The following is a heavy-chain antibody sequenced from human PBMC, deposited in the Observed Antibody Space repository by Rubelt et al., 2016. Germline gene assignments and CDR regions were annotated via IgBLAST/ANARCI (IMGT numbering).Heavy chain of an antibody. CDR3: AGGITIFGVASGYFDY. Sequence: QVQLQQGGAGLLKPSETLSLTCAVYGGSFSGYYWSWIRQPPGKGLEWIGEINLGGSSNYNPSLKTRVTISVDTSKNQFSLKLSSLTAADTAVYYCAGGITIFGVASGYFDYWGQGTLVTVSS. CDR2: INLGGSS. J-gene: IGHJ4*02. CDR1: GGSFSGYY. D-gene: IGHD3-3*01. V-gene: IGHV4-34*02.